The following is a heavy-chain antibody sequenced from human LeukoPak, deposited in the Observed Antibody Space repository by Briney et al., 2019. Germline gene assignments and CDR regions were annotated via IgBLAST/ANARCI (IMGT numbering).Heavy chain of an antibody. CDR1: GYTFTSYG. Sequence: GASVKVSCKASGYTFTSYGISWVRQAPGQGLEWMGWISAYNGNTNYAQKLQGRVTMTTDTSTSTAYMELRSLRSDDTAVYYCARVGVPAAMTYYYGTDVWGQGTTVTVSS. D-gene: IGHD2-2*01. J-gene: IGHJ6*02. CDR3: ARVGVPAAMTYYYGTDV. V-gene: IGHV1-18*01. CDR2: ISAYNGNT.